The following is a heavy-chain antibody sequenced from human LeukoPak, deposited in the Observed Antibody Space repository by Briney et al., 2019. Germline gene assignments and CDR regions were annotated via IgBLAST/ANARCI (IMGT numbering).Heavy chain of an antibody. Sequence: GGSLRLSCAASGFTFSDFPMIWVRQAPGKGLEWVSTIFPSSVEIHYADSVKGRFTISRDNSRSTLSLQIDSLRAEDTATYYCATYRQIQVPFEFWGQGTLVTVSS. J-gene: IGHJ4*02. CDR1: GFTFSDFP. CDR3: ATYRQIQVPFEF. CDR2: IFPSSVEI. V-gene: IGHV3-23*01. D-gene: IGHD5-18*01.